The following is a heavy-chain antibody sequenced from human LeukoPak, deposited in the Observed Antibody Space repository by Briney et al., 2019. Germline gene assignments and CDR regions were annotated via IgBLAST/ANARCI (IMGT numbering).Heavy chain of an antibody. D-gene: IGHD6-6*01. CDR1: GGTFSSYA. Sequence: ASVKVSCKASGGTFSSYAISWVRQAPGQGLEWMGGIIPIFGTANYAQKFQGRVTITTDESTSTAYMELSSLRSEDTAVYYCARGIAARPDGRRFDPWGQGTLVTVSS. CDR3: ARGIAARPDGRRFDP. J-gene: IGHJ5*02. V-gene: IGHV1-69*05. CDR2: IIPIFGTA.